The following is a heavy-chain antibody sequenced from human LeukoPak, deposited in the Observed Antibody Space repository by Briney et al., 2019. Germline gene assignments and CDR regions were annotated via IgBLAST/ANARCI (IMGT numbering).Heavy chain of an antibody. CDR1: GGSYSGYY. J-gene: IGHJ6*03. Sequence: SETLSLTCVVYGGSYSGYYWSWIRQPPGKGLEWIGYIYYSGSTNYNPSLKSRVTISVDTSKNQFSLKLNSVTAADTAVYYCARAGDGDYGYYYYMDVWGKGTTVTVSS. D-gene: IGHD4-17*01. CDR2: IYYSGST. CDR3: ARAGDGDYGYYYYMDV. V-gene: IGHV4-59*01.